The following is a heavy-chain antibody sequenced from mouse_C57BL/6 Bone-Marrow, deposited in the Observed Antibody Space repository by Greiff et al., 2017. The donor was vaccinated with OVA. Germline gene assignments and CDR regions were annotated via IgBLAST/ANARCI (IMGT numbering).Heavy chain of an antibody. D-gene: IGHD2-2*01. CDR1: GYTFTSYG. Sequence: VKLQESGAELARPGASVKLSCKASGYTFTSYGISWVKQRTGQGLEWIGEIYPRSGNTYYNEKFKGKATLTADKSSSTAYMELRSLTSEDSAVYFCARWGGYPYYYAMDYWGQGTSVTVSS. J-gene: IGHJ4*01. CDR2: IYPRSGNT. V-gene: IGHV1-81*01. CDR3: ARWGGYPYYYAMDY.